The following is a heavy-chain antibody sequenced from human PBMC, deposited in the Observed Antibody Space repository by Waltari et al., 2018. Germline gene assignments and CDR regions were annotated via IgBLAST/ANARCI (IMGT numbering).Heavy chain of an antibody. CDR3: ARRYCDILTGLDAFDI. J-gene: IGHJ3*02. CDR1: GYTFTSYD. D-gene: IGHD3-9*01. Sequence: QVQLVQSGAEVKKPGASVKVSCKASGYTFTSYDINWVRQATGQGLEWMGWMNPNSGNTGYAQKFQGRVTMTRNTSISTAYMELSSLRSEDTAVYYCARRYCDILTGLDAFDIWGQGTMVTVSS. CDR2: MNPNSGNT. V-gene: IGHV1-8*01.